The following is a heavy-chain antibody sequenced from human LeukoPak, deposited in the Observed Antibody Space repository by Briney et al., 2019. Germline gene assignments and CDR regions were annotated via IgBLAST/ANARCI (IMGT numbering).Heavy chain of an antibody. J-gene: IGHJ4*02. D-gene: IGHD3-3*01. Sequence: GGSLRLSCVASGFTFSTYGMSWARQAPGKGLEWVAVISYDGSNKYYADSVKGRFTISRDNSKNTLYLQMNSLRAEDTAVYYCAKDGSYDFWSGYSSPGNLDYWGQGTLVTVSS. V-gene: IGHV3-30*18. CDR3: AKDGSYDFWSGYSSPGNLDY. CDR2: ISYDGSNK. CDR1: GFTFSTYG.